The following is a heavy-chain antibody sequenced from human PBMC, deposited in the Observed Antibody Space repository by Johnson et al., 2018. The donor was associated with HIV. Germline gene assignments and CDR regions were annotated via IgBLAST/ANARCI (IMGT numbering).Heavy chain of an antibody. CDR2: IKQDGSEK. J-gene: IGHJ3*02. Sequence: VQLVESGGNLVQPGGSLRLSCAASGFTFSSYWMSWVRQAPGKGLEWVANIKQDGSEKYYADSVKGRFTISRDNSKNTLYLQMNSLRAEDTAVYYCAERSPILRAFDIWGQGTMVTVSS. CDR1: GFTFSSYW. CDR3: AERSPILRAFDI. V-gene: IGHV3-7*05.